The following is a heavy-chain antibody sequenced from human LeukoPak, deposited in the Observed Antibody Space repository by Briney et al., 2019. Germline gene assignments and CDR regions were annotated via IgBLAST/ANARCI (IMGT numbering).Heavy chain of an antibody. D-gene: IGHD6-6*01. CDR3: ARTAARRFDY. Sequence: ASVKVSCKAFGYTFPSYFMHWVRQAPGQGLEWMGIINPTGGSTTYAQKLQGRVTMTRDTSTSTVYMELSSLRSDDTAVYYCARTAARRFDYWGQGTLVTVSS. CDR2: INPTGGST. CDR1: GYTFPSYF. V-gene: IGHV1-46*01. J-gene: IGHJ4*02.